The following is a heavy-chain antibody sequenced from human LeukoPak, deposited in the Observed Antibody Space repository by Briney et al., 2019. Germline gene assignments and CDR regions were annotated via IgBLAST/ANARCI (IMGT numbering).Heavy chain of an antibody. Sequence: SETLSLTCTVSGGSISSTSYHWAWIRQRPGKGLEWIATVYYTGSVYYNPSLKSRVTISVDTSKSQFSLKLTSVTTADTALYYCARYASGSYYWFDPWGQGTLVTVSS. CDR3: ARYASGSYYWFDP. CDR2: VYYTGSV. CDR1: GGSISSTSYH. V-gene: IGHV4-39*01. D-gene: IGHD3-10*01. J-gene: IGHJ5*02.